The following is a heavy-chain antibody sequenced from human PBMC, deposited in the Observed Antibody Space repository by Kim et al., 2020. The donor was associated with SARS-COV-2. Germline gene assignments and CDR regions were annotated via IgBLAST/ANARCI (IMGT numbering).Heavy chain of an antibody. Sequence: TKYTPPLKRRVSISVDTSKNQFSLKLSSVTAADTAVYYCARRRGGTYYFDYWGQGTLVTVSS. V-gene: IGHV4-59*01. CDR3: ARRRGGTYYFDY. J-gene: IGHJ4*02. CDR2: T. D-gene: IGHD2-15*01.